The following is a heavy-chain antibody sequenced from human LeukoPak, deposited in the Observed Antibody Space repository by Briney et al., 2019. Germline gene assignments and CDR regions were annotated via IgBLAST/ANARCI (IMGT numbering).Heavy chain of an antibody. CDR1: GYTFTSYG. V-gene: IGHV1-18*01. D-gene: IGHD3-3*01. J-gene: IGHJ4*02. Sequence: RASVKVSCKASGYTFTSYGISWVRQAPGQGLEWMGWISAYNGNTNYAQKLQGRVTMTTDTSTSTAYMELRSLRSDDTAVYYCARGARITIFGVVQAPLFDYWGQGTLVTVSS. CDR2: ISAYNGNT. CDR3: ARGARITIFGVVQAPLFDY.